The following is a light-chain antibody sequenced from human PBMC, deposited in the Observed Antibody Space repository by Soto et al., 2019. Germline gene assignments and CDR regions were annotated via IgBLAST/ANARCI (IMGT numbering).Light chain of an antibody. Sequence: QSALTQPASVSGSPGQSITFSGTGTSSDIGGNNYVSWYQQHPGKAPKLMIYDVTNRPSGVSNRFSGSKSGNTASLTISGLQAEDEADYYCSSYTTSSTLFGGGTKLTVL. V-gene: IGLV2-14*03. CDR1: SSDIGGNNY. CDR3: SSYTTSSTL. J-gene: IGLJ2*01. CDR2: DVT.